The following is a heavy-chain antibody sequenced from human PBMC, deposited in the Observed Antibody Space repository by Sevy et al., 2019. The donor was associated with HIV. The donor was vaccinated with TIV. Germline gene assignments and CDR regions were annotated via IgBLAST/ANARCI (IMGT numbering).Heavy chain of an antibody. CDR1: GFTFSSYS. V-gene: IGHV3-21*01. Sequence: GGSLRLSCAASGFTFSSYSMNWVHQAPGKGLEWVSSISSSSSYIYYADSVKGRFTISRDNAKNSLYLQMNSLRAEDTAVYYCAPTSGRKVLVYWGQGTLVTVSS. J-gene: IGHJ4*02. CDR2: ISSSSSYI. D-gene: IGHD6-25*01. CDR3: APTSGRKVLVY.